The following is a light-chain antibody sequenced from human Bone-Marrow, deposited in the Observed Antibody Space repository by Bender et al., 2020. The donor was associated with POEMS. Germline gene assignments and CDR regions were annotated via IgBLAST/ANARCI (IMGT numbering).Light chain of an antibody. CDR3: CSYAGPYSWV. CDR2: DVS. J-gene: IGLJ2*01. CDR1: DYNY. Sequence: QSALTQPRSVSGSPGQSVTISCTGDYNYVSWYQLHSGNAPKLIIFDVSQRPSGVPGRFSGYKSGNAASLTISGLQADDEAEYFCCSYAGPYSWVFGGGTKLTVL. V-gene: IGLV2-11*01.